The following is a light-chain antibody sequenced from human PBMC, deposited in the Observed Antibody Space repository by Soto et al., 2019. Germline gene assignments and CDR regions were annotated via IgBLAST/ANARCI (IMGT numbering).Light chain of an antibody. J-gene: IGLJ1*01. CDR2: DTS. Sequence: QAVVTQEPSLTVSPGGTVTLTCGSSTGAVTSGHYPYWFQQKPGQAPRTLIYDTSNKHSWTPARFSGSLLGGKAALTLSGAQPEDEAEHYCLLSYSGALYVFGTGTKVTVL. V-gene: IGLV7-46*01. CDR3: LLSYSGALYV. CDR1: TGAVTSGHY.